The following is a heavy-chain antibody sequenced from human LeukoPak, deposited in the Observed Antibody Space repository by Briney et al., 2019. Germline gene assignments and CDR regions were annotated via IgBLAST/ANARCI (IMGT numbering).Heavy chain of an antibody. D-gene: IGHD2-2*01. Sequence: GGSLRLSCAASGSIFSSYSMNWVRQAPGKGLEWVSSISTSSSAIYYADSVKGRFTISRDNAKNSLFLQMDSLRAEDTAVYYCARAYCSSTSCFEWGQGTLVTVSS. CDR2: ISTSSSAI. V-gene: IGHV3-48*01. J-gene: IGHJ4*02. CDR1: GSIFSSYS. CDR3: ARAYCSSTSCFE.